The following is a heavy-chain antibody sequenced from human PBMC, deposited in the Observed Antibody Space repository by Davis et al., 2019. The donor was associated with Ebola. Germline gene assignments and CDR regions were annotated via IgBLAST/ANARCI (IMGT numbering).Heavy chain of an antibody. Sequence: GGSLRLSCAASGFTFSSYWMSWVRQAPGKGLEWVAVISYDGSNKYYADSVKGRFTISRDNSKNTLYLQMNSLRAEDTAVYYCASLDTAMDYWGQGTLVTVSS. V-gene: IGHV3-30-3*01. CDR2: ISYDGSNK. CDR3: ASLDTAMDY. D-gene: IGHD5-18*01. CDR1: GFTFSSYW. J-gene: IGHJ4*02.